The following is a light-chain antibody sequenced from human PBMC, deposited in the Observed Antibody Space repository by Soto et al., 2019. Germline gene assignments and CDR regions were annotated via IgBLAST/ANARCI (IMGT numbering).Light chain of an antibody. CDR2: GAS. CDR3: QQYGSSPCT. CDR1: QSVTASD. Sequence: EIVLTQSPGTLSLSPGERATLSCRASQSVTASDLAWYQQKPGQVPRLLIFGASSRATGIPDRFSGSGSVTDFTLTISRLEPDDLAVYYWQQYGSSPCTFGPGTKVDIK. V-gene: IGKV3-20*01. J-gene: IGKJ3*01.